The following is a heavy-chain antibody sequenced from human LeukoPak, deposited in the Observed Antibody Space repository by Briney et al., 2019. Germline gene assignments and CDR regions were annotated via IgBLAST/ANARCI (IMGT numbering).Heavy chain of an antibody. CDR3: TSNLYGSTSSCYTLDN. V-gene: IGHV3-15*01. CDR2: IKSKSERGTT. CDR1: GFTFSNGW. J-gene: IGHJ4*02. Sequence: GGSLRLSCAASGFTFSNGWMSWVRQAPGKGLEWVGRIKSKSERGTTDYAAPVKGRFTISRDGSTNTVYLHMNSLKTEDTAVYFCTSNLYGSTSSCYTLDNWGQGTLVAVSP. D-gene: IGHD2-2*02.